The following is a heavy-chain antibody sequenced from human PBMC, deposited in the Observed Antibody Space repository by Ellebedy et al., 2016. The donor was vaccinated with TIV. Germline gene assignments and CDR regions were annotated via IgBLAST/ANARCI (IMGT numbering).Heavy chain of an antibody. D-gene: IGHD1-26*01. J-gene: IGHJ4*02. CDR3: ARAVRVGASGC. V-gene: IGHV3-74*01. Sequence: GESLKISCAASGIPFSNYWMLWVRQAPGKGLVWVSRINNDGSSTSYADSVRGRFTISRDNAKNTLYLQMNSLRAEDTAVYYCARAVRVGASGCWGQGTLVTVSS. CDR1: GIPFSNYW. CDR2: INNDGSST.